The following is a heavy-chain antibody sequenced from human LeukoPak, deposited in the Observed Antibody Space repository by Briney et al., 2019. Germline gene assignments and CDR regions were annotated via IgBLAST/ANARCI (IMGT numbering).Heavy chain of an antibody. J-gene: IGHJ6*03. V-gene: IGHV1-2*02. CDR2: INPNSGGT. D-gene: IGHD6-19*01. CDR1: GYTFTGYY. Sequence: ASVKVSCKASGYTFTGYYMHWVRQAPGQGLEWMGWINPNSGGTNYAQKFQGRVTMTRDTSISTAYMELSRLRSDDTAVYYCARASSGWYVHYYYMDIWGKGTTVTVSS. CDR3: ARASSGWYVHYYYMDI.